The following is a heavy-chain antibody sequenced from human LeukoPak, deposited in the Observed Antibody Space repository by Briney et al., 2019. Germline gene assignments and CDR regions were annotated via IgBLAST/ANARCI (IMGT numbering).Heavy chain of an antibody. CDR3: ARRYYDFWSGYLGNADY. V-gene: IGHV4-39*01. Sequence: SETLSLTCTVSGGSISSSSYYWGWIRQPPGKGLEWIGSIYYSGSTYYNPSLKSRVTISVDTSKNQFSLKLSSVTAADTAVYHCARRYYDFWSGYLGNADYWGQGTLVTVSS. CDR1: GGSISSSSYY. J-gene: IGHJ4*02. D-gene: IGHD3-3*01. CDR2: IYYSGST.